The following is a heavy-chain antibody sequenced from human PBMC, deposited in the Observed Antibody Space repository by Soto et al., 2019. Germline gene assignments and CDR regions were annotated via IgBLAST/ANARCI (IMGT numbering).Heavy chain of an antibody. CDR3: ASRHSSPYFDY. CDR1: GGSLSRGDYY. J-gene: IGHJ4*02. V-gene: IGHV4-30-4*01. D-gene: IGHD6-13*01. CDR2: IYYSGST. Sequence: SETLSLTCTVSGGSLSRGDYYWSWIRQPPGKGLEWIGSIYYSGSTYYNPSLKSRVTISVDASKNQFSLKLNSVTAADTAVYYCASRHSSPYFDYWGQGTLVTVSS.